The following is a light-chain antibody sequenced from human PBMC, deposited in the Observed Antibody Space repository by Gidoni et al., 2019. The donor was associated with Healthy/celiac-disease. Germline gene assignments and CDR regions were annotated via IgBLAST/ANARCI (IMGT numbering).Light chain of an antibody. V-gene: IGLV1-40*01. CDR3: QCFDSSLSASV. CDR2: HNI. J-gene: IGLJ3*02. CDR1: SSNIGTNYA. Sequence: SVLTQPPSVSGAPGERVSITCTGSSSNIGTNYAVNWYQQLPGTAPNLIIYHNIFRPSGVPDRFSASRSGTSASLAITGLQAEDKASYFCQCFDSSLSASVFGGGTKLTVL.